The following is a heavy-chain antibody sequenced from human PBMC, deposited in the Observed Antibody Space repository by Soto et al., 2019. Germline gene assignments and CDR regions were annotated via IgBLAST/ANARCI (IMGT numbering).Heavy chain of an antibody. J-gene: IGHJ4*02. Sequence: SETLSLTCAVYGGSFSGYYRSWIRQPPGKGLEWIGEIHHSGSSNYNPSLKSRVTISLDTSRNQFSLKVSSVTAADTAVYYCASYPRLDGWGQGTLVTVSS. V-gene: IGHV4-34*01. CDR2: IHHSGSS. CDR1: GGSFSGYY. CDR3: ASYPRLDG.